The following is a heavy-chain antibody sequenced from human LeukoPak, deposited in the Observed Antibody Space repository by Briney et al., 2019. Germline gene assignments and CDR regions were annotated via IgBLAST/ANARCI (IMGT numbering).Heavy chain of an antibody. D-gene: IGHD4-11*01. V-gene: IGHV4-59*02. Sequence: PSENLSLTCTVSGGSVSSYYWSWIRKPPGQGLEWIGYIYYSGSTNYNPSLSSLVTISVATSNTQFSLTLTSVSAAPPAVYSSARGRRSRDYTAYCGQGALASASS. J-gene: IGHJ4*02. CDR3: ARGRRSRDYTAY. CDR2: IYYSGST. CDR1: GGSVSSYY.